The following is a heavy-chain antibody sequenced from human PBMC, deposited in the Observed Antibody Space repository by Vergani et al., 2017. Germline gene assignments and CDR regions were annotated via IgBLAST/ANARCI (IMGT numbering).Heavy chain of an antibody. CDR3: AKDRHYDYVWGSYRYTFDY. CDR2: IWYDGSNK. J-gene: IGHJ4*02. V-gene: IGHV3-33*06. D-gene: IGHD3-16*02. Sequence: QVQLVESGGGVVQPGRSLRLSCAASGFTFSSYGMHWVRQAPGKGLEWVAVIWYDGSNKYYADSVKGRFTISRDNSKNTLYLQMNSLRAEDTAVYYCAKDRHYDYVWGSYRYTFDYWGQGTLVTVSS. CDR1: GFTFSSYG.